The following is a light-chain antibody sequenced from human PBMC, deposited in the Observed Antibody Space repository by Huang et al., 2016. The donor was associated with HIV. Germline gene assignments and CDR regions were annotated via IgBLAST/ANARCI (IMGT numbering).Light chain of an antibody. CDR3: QQSYSTPHT. CDR2: AAS. V-gene: IGKV1-39*01. Sequence: DIQMTQSPSSLSASVGDRLTITCRSSQSISSYLNWYQQKPGKAPKLLIYAASGLQSGAPSRFSGSGTGTDFTLTISILQPEDFAIYYCQQSYSTPHTFGQGTKVEIK. J-gene: IGKJ1*01. CDR1: QSISSY.